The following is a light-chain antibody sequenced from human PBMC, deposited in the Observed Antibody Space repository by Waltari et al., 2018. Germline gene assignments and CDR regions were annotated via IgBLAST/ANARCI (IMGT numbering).Light chain of an antibody. CDR2: AVS. CDR1: QSIVKW. Sequence: DLQITQSPSSVSASVGDRVTITCGASQSIVKWLAWYQQMPAKAPKLNVYAVSNLQRGVSPRFSGRGSGTDFTRSLGNLQPEDFAPYYCQQADTFPYPFGQGNKRELK. V-gene: IGKV1D-12*01. CDR3: QQADTFPYP. J-gene: IGKJ2*01.